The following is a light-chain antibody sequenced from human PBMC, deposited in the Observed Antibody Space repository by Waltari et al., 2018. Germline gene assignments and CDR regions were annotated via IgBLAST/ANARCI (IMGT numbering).Light chain of an antibody. CDR2: EVH. CDR1: SSDVGGYDA. V-gene: IGLV2-8*01. J-gene: IGLJ2*01. CDR3: TSYTPIPTFVL. Sequence: HSALTQPPSASGSPGQSVTISCTGSSSDVGGYDAVSWYQQYPGRPHRLLIYEVHKRPSGVPDRFSASKSGDTASLTVSGLRAEDEAHYYCTSYTPIPTFVLFGGGTKLTVL.